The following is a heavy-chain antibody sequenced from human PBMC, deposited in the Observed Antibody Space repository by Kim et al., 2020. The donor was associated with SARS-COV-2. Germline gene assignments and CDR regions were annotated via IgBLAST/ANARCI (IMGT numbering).Heavy chain of an antibody. CDR1: GGSFSGYY. D-gene: IGHD1-26*01. Sequence: SETLSLTCAVYGGSFSGYYWSWIRQPPGKGLEWIGEINHSGSTNYNPSLKSRVTISVDTSKNQFSLKLSSVTAADTAVYYCARGHRANLFSRSGGSYKELGYWGQGTLVTVSS. CDR2: INHSGST. J-gene: IGHJ4*02. V-gene: IGHV4-34*01. CDR3: ARGHRANLFSRSGGSYKELGY.